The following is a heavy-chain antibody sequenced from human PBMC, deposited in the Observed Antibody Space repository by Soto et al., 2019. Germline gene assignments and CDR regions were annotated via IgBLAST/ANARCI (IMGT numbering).Heavy chain of an antibody. CDR2: INQSGST. J-gene: IGHJ3*02. V-gene: IGHV4-34*01. CDR1: GGSFSGYY. Sequence: QVQLQQWGAGLLKPSETLSLTCAVYGGSFSGYYWSWIRQPPGKGLEWIGEINQSGSTNYNPSLKSRVTMSVATSKNHLSLKLSSVTASATAVYYCARGRTVTTPKMVAFDIWGKGTMLTVSS. D-gene: IGHD4-17*01. CDR3: ARGRTVTTPKMVAFDI.